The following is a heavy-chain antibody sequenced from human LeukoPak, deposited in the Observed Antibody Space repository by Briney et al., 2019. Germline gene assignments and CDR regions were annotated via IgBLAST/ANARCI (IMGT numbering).Heavy chain of an antibody. J-gene: IGHJ3*02. CDR3: ARIVAGDAFDI. V-gene: IGHV4-34*01. D-gene: IGHD3-16*02. Sequence: SETLSLTCAVYGGSFSGYYWSWIRQPPGKGLEWIWEINHSGSTNYNPSLKSRVTISVDTSKNQFSLKLSSVTAADTAVYYCARIVAGDAFDIWGQGTMVTVSS. CDR1: GGSFSGYY. CDR2: INHSGST.